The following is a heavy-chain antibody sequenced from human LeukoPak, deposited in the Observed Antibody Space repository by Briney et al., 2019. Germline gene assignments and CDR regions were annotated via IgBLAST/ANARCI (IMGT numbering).Heavy chain of an antibody. V-gene: IGHV3-23*01. D-gene: IGHD1-26*01. CDR3: AKDRMVGTGEYYFDY. J-gene: IGHJ4*02. CDR2: ISGSGGST. Sequence: PGGSLRLSCAASGFTFSSYAMSWVRQAPGKGLEWVSAISGSGGSTYYADSVKGLFTISRDNSKNTLYLQMNSLRAEDTAVYYCAKDRMVGTGEYYFDYWGQGTLVTVSS. CDR1: GFTFSSYA.